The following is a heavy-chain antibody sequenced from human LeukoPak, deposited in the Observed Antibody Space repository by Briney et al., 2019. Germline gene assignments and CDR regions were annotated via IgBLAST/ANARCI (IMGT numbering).Heavy chain of an antibody. CDR1: GFTFSSYW. CDR2: IKQDGSEK. V-gene: IGHV3-7*03. Sequence: PGGSLRLSCAASGFTFSSYWMSWVRQAPGKGLEWVANIKQDGSEKYYVDSVKGRFTISRDNAKNTLYLQMSSLGAEDAAVYYCAKSIEGVVRGTYYYYSYMDVWGKGTTVTVSS. CDR3: AKSIEGVVRGTYYYYSYMDV. D-gene: IGHD3-3*01. J-gene: IGHJ6*03.